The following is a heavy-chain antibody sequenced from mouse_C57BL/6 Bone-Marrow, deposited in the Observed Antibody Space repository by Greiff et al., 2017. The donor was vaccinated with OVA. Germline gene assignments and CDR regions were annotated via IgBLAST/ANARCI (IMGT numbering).Heavy chain of an antibody. Sequence: VQLQQSDAELVKPGASVKISCKVSGYTFTDHTIHWMKQRPEQGLEWIGYIYPRDGSTKYNEKFKGKATLTADKSSSTAYMQLNSLTSEDSAVYFCARWGAYYYGSFFSDYWGQGTTLTVSS. CDR3: ARWGAYYYGSFFSDY. D-gene: IGHD1-1*01. CDR2: IYPRDGST. J-gene: IGHJ2*01. CDR1: GYTFTDHT. V-gene: IGHV1-78*01.